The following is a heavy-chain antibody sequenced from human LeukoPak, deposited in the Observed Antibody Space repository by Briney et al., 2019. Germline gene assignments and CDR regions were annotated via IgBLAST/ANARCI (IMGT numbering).Heavy chain of an antibody. Sequence: PSETLSLTCAVSGASISSSNYYWGWVRQPPGKGLKWIGEINHSGSTNSNPSLKSRVTISVDTSKNQFSLKVSSVTAADTAVYYCARHMLGAYNWFDPWGQGTLVTVSS. V-gene: IGHV4-39*01. J-gene: IGHJ5*02. CDR2: INHSGST. CDR3: ARHMLGAYNWFDP. CDR1: GASISSSNYY. D-gene: IGHD3-10*02.